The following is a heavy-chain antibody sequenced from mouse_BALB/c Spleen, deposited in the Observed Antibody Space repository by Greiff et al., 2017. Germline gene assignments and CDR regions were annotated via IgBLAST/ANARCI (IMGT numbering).Heavy chain of an antibody. J-gene: IGHJ3*01. V-gene: IGHV3-6*02. Sequence: EVQRVASGPGLVKPSQSLSLTCSVTGYSITSGYYWNWIRQFPGNKLEWMGYISYDGSNNYNPSLKNRISITRDTSKNQFFLKLNSVTTEDTATYYCARDVWPGFAYWGQGTLVTVSA. CDR3: ARDVWPGFAY. D-gene: IGHD2-10*02. CDR2: ISYDGSN. CDR1: GYSITSGYY.